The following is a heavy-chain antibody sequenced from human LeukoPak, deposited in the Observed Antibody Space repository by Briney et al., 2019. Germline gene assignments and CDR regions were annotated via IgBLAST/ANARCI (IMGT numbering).Heavy chain of an antibody. CDR1: GFTFSHSP. D-gene: IGHD6-19*01. CDR3: AKFPYSSGWATDY. Sequence: GGSLRLSCSASGFTFSHSPMHWVRQALGKGLEWVAFVRYDGGNKFYADSVKGRFTISRDNSKNTLYLQMNSLRAEDTAVYYCAKFPYSSGWATDYWGQGTLVTVSS. V-gene: IGHV3-30*02. CDR2: VRYDGGNK. J-gene: IGHJ4*02.